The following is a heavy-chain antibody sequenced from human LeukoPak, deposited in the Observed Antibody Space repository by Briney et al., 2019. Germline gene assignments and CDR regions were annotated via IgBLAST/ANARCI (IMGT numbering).Heavy chain of an antibody. CDR3: ARCDSSGYYSSY. Sequence: GGSLRLSCAASGFTFSSYSMNWVRQAPGKGLEWVSSISSSSYIYYADSVKGRFTISRDNAKNSLYLQMNSLRAEDTAVYYCARCDSSGYYSSYWGQGTLVTVSS. CDR1: GFTFSSYS. J-gene: IGHJ4*02. CDR2: ISSSSYI. V-gene: IGHV3-21*01. D-gene: IGHD3-22*01.